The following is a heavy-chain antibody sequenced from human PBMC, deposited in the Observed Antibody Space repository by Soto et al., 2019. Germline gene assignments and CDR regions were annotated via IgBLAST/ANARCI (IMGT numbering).Heavy chain of an antibody. D-gene: IGHD3-22*01. CDR3: AKGYYDASGFH. Sequence: GGSLRLSCAASGFTFSSYWMHWVRQAPGKGLVWVSRIKSDGSSIDYADSVKGRFTISRDNAKKTLYLQMNSPRVEDTAVYYCAKGYYDASGFHWGQGTLVTVSS. J-gene: IGHJ4*02. CDR1: GFTFSSYW. V-gene: IGHV3-74*01. CDR2: IKSDGSSI.